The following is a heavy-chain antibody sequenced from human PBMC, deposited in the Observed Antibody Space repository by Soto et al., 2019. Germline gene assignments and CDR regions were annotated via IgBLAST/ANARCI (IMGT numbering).Heavy chain of an antibody. CDR2: ISSYNGNT. J-gene: IGHJ4*02. D-gene: IGHD1-7*01. Sequence: ASVKVSCKASGYTFSSYGISWVRQAPGQGLEWMGWISSYNGNTNYPQKLQGRVTMTTDTSTSTAYMELRSLRSDDTAVYYCARGRYNWNYDHFDYWGQGTLVTVSS. CDR3: ARGRYNWNYDHFDY. CDR1: GYTFSSYG. V-gene: IGHV1-18*01.